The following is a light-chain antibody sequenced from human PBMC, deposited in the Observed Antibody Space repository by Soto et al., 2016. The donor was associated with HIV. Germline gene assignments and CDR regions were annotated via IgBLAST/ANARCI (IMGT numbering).Light chain of an antibody. Sequence: DIVMTQSPLSLPVTPGEPASISCRSSQSLLHSNGYNYLDWYLQKPGQPPQLLIYEVSNRFSGVPDRFSGSGSGTDFTLKISRVEAEDVGVYYCMQSIQLPPMYTFGQGTKAGDQT. V-gene: IGKV2D-29*01. CDR3: MQSIQLPPMYT. J-gene: IGKJ2*01. CDR1: QSLLHSNGYNY. CDR2: EVS.